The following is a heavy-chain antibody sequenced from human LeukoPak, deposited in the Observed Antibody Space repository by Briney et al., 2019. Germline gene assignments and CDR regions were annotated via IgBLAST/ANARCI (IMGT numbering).Heavy chain of an antibody. V-gene: IGHV4-59*01. Sequence: SETLSLTCTVSGGSISSYYWSWIRQPAGKGLECIGYIYYSGNTNYNPSLKSRVTISVDTSKNQFSLKLSSVTAADTAVYYCARSPFSSSWPHPFDYWGQGTLVTVSS. CDR1: GGSISSYY. CDR2: IYYSGNT. J-gene: IGHJ4*02. D-gene: IGHD6-13*01. CDR3: ARSPFSSSWPHPFDY.